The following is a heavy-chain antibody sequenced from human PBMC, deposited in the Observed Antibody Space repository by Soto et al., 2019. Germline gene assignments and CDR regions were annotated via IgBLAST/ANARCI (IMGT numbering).Heavy chain of an antibody. D-gene: IGHD3-22*01. CDR3: TTGLSNGYYNFDY. J-gene: IGHJ4*02. CDR2: IKGEADGGTT. V-gene: IGHV3-15*01. CDR1: GFTFSNAW. Sequence: PWGSLRLSCAASGFTFSNAWMSWVRQAPGKGLEWVGRIKGEADGGTTDYAAPVKGRITISRDHSKDTLYLQMNSLKTEDTAVYYCTTGLSNGYYNFDYWGQGTPVTSPQ.